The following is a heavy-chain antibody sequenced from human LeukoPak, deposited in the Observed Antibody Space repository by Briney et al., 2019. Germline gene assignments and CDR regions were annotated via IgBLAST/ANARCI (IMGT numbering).Heavy chain of an antibody. CDR1: GGSFSGYY. V-gene: IGHV4-34*01. J-gene: IGHJ3*02. CDR2: INHSGST. CDR3: ARDPPEDAFDI. Sequence: SETPSLTCAVYGGSFSGYYWSWIRQPPGKGLEWIGEINHSGSTNYNPSLKSRVTISVDTSKNQFSLKLSSVTAADTAVYYCARDPPEDAFDIWGQGTMVTVSS.